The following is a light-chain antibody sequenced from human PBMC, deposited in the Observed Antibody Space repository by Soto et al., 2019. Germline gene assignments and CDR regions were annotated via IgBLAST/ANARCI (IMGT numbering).Light chain of an antibody. V-gene: IGKV1-17*01. CDR2: AAS. J-gene: IGKJ1*01. Sequence: DIQMTQSPSSLSASVGDRVTITCRASQDIGNDLGWYQQKPGKAPKRLIYAASSLESGVPARFSGSGSGTEFTVTISSLQPEDFATYYCLQHNSYPRAFGQGTKVEIK. CDR1: QDIGND. CDR3: LQHNSYPRA.